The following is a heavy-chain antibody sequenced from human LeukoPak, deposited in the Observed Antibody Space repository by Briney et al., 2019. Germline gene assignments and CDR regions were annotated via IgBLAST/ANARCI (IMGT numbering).Heavy chain of an antibody. CDR3: AKDRGQIDAFDI. V-gene: IGHV3-23*01. J-gene: IGHJ3*02. Sequence: GGSLRLSCAASGFTFSSYAMSWVRQAPGKGLEWVSAISGSGGSTYYADSVKGRFTIPRDNSKNTLYLQMNSLRAEDTAVYYCAKDRGQIDAFDIWGQGTMVTVSS. D-gene: IGHD3-10*01. CDR1: GFTFSSYA. CDR2: ISGSGGST.